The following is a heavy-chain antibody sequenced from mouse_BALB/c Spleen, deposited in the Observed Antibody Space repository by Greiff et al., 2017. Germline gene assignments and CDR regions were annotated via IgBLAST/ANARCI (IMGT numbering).Heavy chain of an antibody. CDR2: IDPSDSET. Sequence: QVQLKESGPQLVRPGASVKISCKASGYSFTSYWMHWVKQRPGQGLEWIGMIDPSDSETRLNQKFKDKATLTVDKSSSTAYMQLSSPTSEDSAVYYCANYYGPYAMDYWGQGTSVTVSS. CDR3: ANYYGPYAMDY. V-gene: IGHV1S126*01. CDR1: GYSFTSYW. D-gene: IGHD1-2*01. J-gene: IGHJ4*01.